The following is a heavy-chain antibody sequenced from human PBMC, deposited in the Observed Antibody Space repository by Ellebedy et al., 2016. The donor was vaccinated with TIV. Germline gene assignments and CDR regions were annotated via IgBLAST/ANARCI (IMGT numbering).Heavy chain of an antibody. CDR3: AKEIFNDLDLEVWGIFDI. J-gene: IGHJ3*02. D-gene: IGHD3-3*01. Sequence: GGSLRLSCAASELTASGNYMSWVRQAPGKGLEWVSVIAIAGNPYYADFVMGRVTISTDNSKSTLYLQMNSLRAEDKAVYYCAKEIFNDLDLEVWGIFDIWGQGTMVTVSS. V-gene: IGHV3-66*01. CDR2: IAIAGNP. CDR1: ELTASGNY.